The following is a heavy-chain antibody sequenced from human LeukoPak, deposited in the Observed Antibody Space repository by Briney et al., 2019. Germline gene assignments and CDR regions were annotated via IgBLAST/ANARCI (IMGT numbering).Heavy chain of an antibody. V-gene: IGHV3-48*03. CDR3: ATYLRSGPIDS. D-gene: IGHD2/OR15-2a*01. CDR2: LTTSGSTK. CDR1: GFTFSNYE. J-gene: IGHJ4*02. Sequence: GRSLRLSCATSGFTFSNYEMNWVRQAPGKGLEWISYLTTSGSTKYYADSVKGRFTISRDNAKNSLYLQMNSLRAEDTAVYYCATYLRSGPIDSWGQGTLVTVSS.